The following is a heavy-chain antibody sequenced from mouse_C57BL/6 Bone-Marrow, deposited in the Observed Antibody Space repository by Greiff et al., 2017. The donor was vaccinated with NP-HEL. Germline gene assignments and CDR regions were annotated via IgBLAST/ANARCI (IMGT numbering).Heavy chain of an antibody. J-gene: IGHJ3*01. V-gene: IGHV5-4*01. D-gene: IGHD3-2*02. Sequence: EVQLVESGGGLVKPGGSLKLSCAASGFTFSSYAMSWVRQTPEKRLEWVATISDGGSYTYYPDNVKGRFTISRDNAKNNLYLQMSHLKSEDTAMYYCARDTAQGQAWFAYWGQGTLVTVSA. CDR2: ISDGGSYT. CDR3: ARDTAQGQAWFAY. CDR1: GFTFSSYA.